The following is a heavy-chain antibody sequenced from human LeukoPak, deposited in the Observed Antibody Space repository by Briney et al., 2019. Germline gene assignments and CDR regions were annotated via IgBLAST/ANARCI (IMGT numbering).Heavy chain of an antibody. CDR1: GGSFSGFF. CDR3: AKVRGNAVHGYNIGFGYLDY. CDR2: VFHSGRT. Sequence: SETLSLTCTVSGGSFSGFFWNWIRQPPGKGLEWIGFVFHSGRTDYNPSLKSRVTISEDTSNNQFSLRLTSVTAAATAVYYGAKVRGNAVHGYNIGFGYLDYWGQGALVIVSA. V-gene: IGHV4-59*01. J-gene: IGHJ4*02. D-gene: IGHD5-24*01.